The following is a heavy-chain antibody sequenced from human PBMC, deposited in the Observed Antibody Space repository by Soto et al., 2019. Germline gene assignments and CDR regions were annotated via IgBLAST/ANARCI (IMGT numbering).Heavy chain of an antibody. CDR3: SKGKGVGATPDGANC. CDR1: GFTFSSYS. V-gene: IGHV3-21*04. CDR2: ISSSSSYI. J-gene: IGHJ4*02. Sequence: PGGSLRLSCAASGFTFSSYSMNWVRQAPGKGLEWVSSISSSSSYIYYADSVKGRFTISRDNSKNTVDLQMNSLRAEDTAVYYCSKGKGVGATPDGANCWGQGTLVTVSS. D-gene: IGHD1-26*01.